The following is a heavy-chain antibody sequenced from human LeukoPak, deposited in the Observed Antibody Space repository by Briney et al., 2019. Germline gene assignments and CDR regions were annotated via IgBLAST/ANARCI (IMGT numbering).Heavy chain of an antibody. CDR1: GFTFSSYG. CDR2: ISYDGSNK. J-gene: IGHJ6*03. V-gene: IGHV3-30*18. D-gene: IGHD6-13*01. CDR3: AKERVAAAGRPYYYYMDV. Sequence: GGSLRLSCAASGFTFSSYGMHWVRQAPGKGLEWVAVISYDGSNKYYADSVKGRFTISRDNSKNTLYLQMNSLRAEDTAVYYCAKERVAAAGRPYYYYMDVWGKGTTVTVSS.